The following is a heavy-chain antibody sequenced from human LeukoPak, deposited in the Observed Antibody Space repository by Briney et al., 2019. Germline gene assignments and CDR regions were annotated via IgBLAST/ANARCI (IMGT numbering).Heavy chain of an antibody. CDR3: ARGPYYYGSGSYNGFDY. CDR2: IYYSVST. V-gene: IGHV4-59*01. CDR1: GGSISSYY. Sequence: SETLSLTCTVSGGSISSYYWSWIRQPPGKGLEWVGYIYYSVSTNYNPSLKSRVTISVDTSKNQFSLKLSSVTAADTAVYYCARGPYYYGSGSYNGFDYWGQGTLVTVSS. D-gene: IGHD3-10*01. J-gene: IGHJ4*02.